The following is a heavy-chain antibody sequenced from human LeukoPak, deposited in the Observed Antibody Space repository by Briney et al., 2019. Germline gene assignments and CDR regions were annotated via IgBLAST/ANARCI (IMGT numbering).Heavy chain of an antibody. CDR1: GGSISSYY. D-gene: IGHD4/OR15-4a*01. CDR2: IYYSGST. Sequence: SETLSLTCTVSGGSISSYYWSWIRQPPGKGLEWIGYIYYSGSTNYNPSLQSRVTISVDTSKNQFSLKLSSVTAADTAVYYCARETIGRDAFDVWGQGTMVTVSS. V-gene: IGHV4-59*01. J-gene: IGHJ3*01. CDR3: ARETIGRDAFDV.